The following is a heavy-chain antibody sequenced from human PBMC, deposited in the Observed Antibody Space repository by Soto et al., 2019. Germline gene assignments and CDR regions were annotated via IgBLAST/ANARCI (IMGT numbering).Heavy chain of an antibody. CDR1: GYSVTSYW. CDR2: IYPGDSDT. D-gene: IGHD6-13*01. Sequence: GESLKISCKGSGYSVTSYWIGWVRQMPGKGLEWMGIIYPGDSDTRYSPSFQGQVTISTDKSISTAYLQWSSLKASDTAMYYCARLPYSSSWYGYFDYWGQGTLVTVSS. V-gene: IGHV5-51*01. J-gene: IGHJ4*02. CDR3: ARLPYSSSWYGYFDY.